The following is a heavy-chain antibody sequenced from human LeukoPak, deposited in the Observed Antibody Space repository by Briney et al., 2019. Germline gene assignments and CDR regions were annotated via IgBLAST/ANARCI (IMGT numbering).Heavy chain of an antibody. CDR3: AKGGTSWFGSWSDP. CDR1: AFTFSNYA. D-gene: IGHD6-13*01. CDR2: ISGTSSST. Sequence: GGSLRLSCAASAFTFSNYAMKWVRQAPGKGLQWVSAISGTSSSTFYADSVKGRFTISRDSSKNTLYLQMNSLTAEDTAVYYCAKGGTSWFGSWSDPWGQGTLVTVSS. V-gene: IGHV3-23*01. J-gene: IGHJ5*02.